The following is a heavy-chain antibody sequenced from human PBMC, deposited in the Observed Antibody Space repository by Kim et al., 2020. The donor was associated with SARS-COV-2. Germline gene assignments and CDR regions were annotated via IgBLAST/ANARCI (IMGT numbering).Heavy chain of an antibody. CDR2: FDPEDGET. CDR3: ATAGVGYCSSTSCYSPFDY. V-gene: IGHV1-24*01. D-gene: IGHD2-2*01. Sequence: ASVKVSCKVSGYTLTELSMHWVRQAPGKGLEWMGGFDPEDGETIYAQKFQGRVTMTEDTSTDTAYMELSSLRSEDTAVYYCATAGVGYCSSTSCYSPFDYWGQGTLVTVSS. J-gene: IGHJ4*02. CDR1: GYTLTELS.